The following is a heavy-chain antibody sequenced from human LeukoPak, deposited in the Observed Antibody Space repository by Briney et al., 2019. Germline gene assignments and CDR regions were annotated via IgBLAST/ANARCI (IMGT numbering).Heavy chain of an antibody. CDR2: IYYSGST. J-gene: IGHJ4*02. D-gene: IGHD3-3*01. CDR1: GGSISSGDYY. CDR3: ARDFWSGYWSFDY. V-gene: IGHV4-30-4*01. Sequence: PLETLSLTCTVSGGSISSGDYYWSWIRQPPGKGLEWIGYIYYSGSTYYNPSLKSRVTISVDTSKNQFSLKLSSVTAADTAVYYCARDFWSGYWSFDYWGQGTLVTVSS.